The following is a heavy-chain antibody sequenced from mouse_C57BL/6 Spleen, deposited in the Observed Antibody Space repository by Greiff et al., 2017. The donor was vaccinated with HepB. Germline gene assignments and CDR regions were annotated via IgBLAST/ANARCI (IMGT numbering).Heavy chain of an antibody. V-gene: IGHV1-59*01. Sequence: VQLQQPGAELVRPGTSVKLSCKASGYTFTSYWMHWVKQRPGQGLEWIGVIDPSDSYTNSNQKFKGKATLTVDTSSSTAYMQLSSLTSEDSAVYYCAGGLEGTWFAYWGQGTLVTVSA. J-gene: IGHJ3*01. CDR2: IDPSDSYT. D-gene: IGHD2-4*01. CDR1: GYTFTSYW. CDR3: AGGLEGTWFAY.